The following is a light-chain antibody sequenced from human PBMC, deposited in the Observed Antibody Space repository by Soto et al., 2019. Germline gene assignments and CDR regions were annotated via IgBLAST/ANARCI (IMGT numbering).Light chain of an antibody. CDR1: QSIINW. J-gene: IGKJ1*01. CDR3: QQYNSYPWT. CDR2: DVS. V-gene: IGKV1-5*01. Sequence: DVQMTQSPSTLSASLGGRVTITCRASQSIINWLAWYQQKPGKAPKLLIYDVSSLESGVPSRFSGSGSGTQFTLTISSLQADDFATYYCQQYNSYPWTFGQGTKVDIK.